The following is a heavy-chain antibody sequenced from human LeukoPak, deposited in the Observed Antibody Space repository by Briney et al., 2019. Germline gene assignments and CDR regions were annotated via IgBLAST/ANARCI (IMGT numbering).Heavy chain of an antibody. CDR1: GYTFTSYY. Sequence: ASVKVSCKASGYTFTSYYMHWVRQAPGQGLEWMGWMNPNSGNTGYAQKFQGRVTITRNTSISTAYMELSSLRSEDTAVYYCARALYCSSTSCYASGYYYYMDVWGKGTTVTVSS. J-gene: IGHJ6*03. CDR3: ARALYCSSTSCYASGYYYYMDV. D-gene: IGHD2-2*01. V-gene: IGHV1-8*03. CDR2: MNPNSGNT.